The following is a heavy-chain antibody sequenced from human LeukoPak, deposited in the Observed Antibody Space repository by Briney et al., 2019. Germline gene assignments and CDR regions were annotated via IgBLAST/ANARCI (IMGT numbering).Heavy chain of an antibody. J-gene: IGHJ4*02. Sequence: GGSLRLSCAASGFTFSNAWMSWVRQAPGKGLEWIGRIKSKTEGGTADYAAPVKGRFTISREDSKNTLFLQMDSLKTDDTAVYYCTTESPYSDYWGQGTLVTVSS. CDR3: TTESPYSDY. CDR1: GFTFSNAW. V-gene: IGHV3-15*01. CDR2: IKSKTEGGTA.